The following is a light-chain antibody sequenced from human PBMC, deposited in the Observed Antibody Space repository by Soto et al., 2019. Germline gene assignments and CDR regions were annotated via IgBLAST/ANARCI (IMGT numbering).Light chain of an antibody. Sequence: QSALTQPASVSGSPGQSITISCTGTSNDAGGYNYVSWYQQYPGKAPKLIIYDVTNRPSGVSTRFSGSKSGNRASLTISGLQAEDEADYYCSSYTTTTTSCVFGTGTKVTVL. CDR1: SNDAGGYNY. J-gene: IGLJ1*01. V-gene: IGLV2-14*01. CDR3: SSYTTTTTSCV. CDR2: DVT.